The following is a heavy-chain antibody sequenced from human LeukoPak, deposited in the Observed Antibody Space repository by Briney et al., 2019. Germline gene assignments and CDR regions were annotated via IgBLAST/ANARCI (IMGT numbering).Heavy chain of an antibody. CDR1: GFAFSSYS. Sequence: PGGSLRLSCAASGFAFSSYSVNWVRQAPGKGLEWVSSISSSSNAIYYADSVKGRFTISRDNAKNSLYLQMNNLRAEDTAVYYCASRRVGTTYFFDSWGQGSLVTVSS. CDR2: ISSSSNAI. V-gene: IGHV3-48*01. J-gene: IGHJ4*02. CDR3: ASRRVGTTYFFDS. D-gene: IGHD1-26*01.